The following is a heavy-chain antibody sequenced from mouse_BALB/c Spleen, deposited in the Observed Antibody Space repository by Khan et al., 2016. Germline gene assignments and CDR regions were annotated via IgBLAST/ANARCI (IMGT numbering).Heavy chain of an antibody. D-gene: IGHD2-4*01. Sequence: VQLQQSGAELVKPGASVKLSCTVSGFNIKDIYMHWVNQRPEQGPEWIGRTDPATGNTKYDPKFQDKVTITADTSSNTAYLQLSSLTSADPAVYYCSRGVYDCVFAYWGQGTLVTVSA. CDR3: SRGVYDCVFAY. V-gene: IGHV14-3*02. CDR2: TDPATGNT. CDR1: GFNIKDIY. J-gene: IGHJ3*01.